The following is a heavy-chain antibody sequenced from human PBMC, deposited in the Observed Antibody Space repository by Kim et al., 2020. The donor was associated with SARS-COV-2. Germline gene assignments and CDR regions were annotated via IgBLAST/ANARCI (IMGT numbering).Heavy chain of an antibody. V-gene: IGHV3-23*01. J-gene: IGHJ6*02. CDR2: ISGSGGST. CDR3: AKHQWFGELLFNYYYGMDV. Sequence: GGSLRLSCAASGFTFSSYAMSWVRQAPGKGLEWVSAISGSGGSTYYADSVKGRFTISRDNSKNTLYLQMNSLRAEDTAVYYCAKHQWFGELLFNYYYGMDVWGHGTTVTVSS. CDR1: GFTFSSYA. D-gene: IGHD3-10*01.